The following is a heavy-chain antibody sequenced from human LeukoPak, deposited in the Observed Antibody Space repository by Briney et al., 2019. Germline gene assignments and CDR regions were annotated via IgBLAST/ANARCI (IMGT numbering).Heavy chain of an antibody. CDR1: GYSFTSYW. CDR3: ARLPRASMVRGVDTYGMDV. V-gene: IGHV5-51*01. Sequence: GESLKISCKGSGYSFTSYWIGWVRQMPGKGLEWTGIIYPGDSDTRYSPSFQGQVTISADKSISTAYLQWSSLKASDTAMYYCARLPRASMVRGVDTYGMDVWGQGTTVTVSS. D-gene: IGHD3-10*01. J-gene: IGHJ6*02. CDR2: IYPGDSDT.